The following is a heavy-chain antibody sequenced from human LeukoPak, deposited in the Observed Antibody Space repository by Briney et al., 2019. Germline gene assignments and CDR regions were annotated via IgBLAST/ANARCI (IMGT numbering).Heavy chain of an antibody. D-gene: IGHD3-22*01. V-gene: IGHV1-18*01. Sequence: GASEKVPCKASGYTFTSYGISWVRQAPGQGLEWMGWISAYNGNTNYAQKLQGRVTMTTDTSTSTAYMELRSLRSDDTAVYYCAKQIAPRRDAFDIWGQGTMVTVSS. CDR1: GYTFTSYG. CDR2: ISAYNGNT. J-gene: IGHJ3*02. CDR3: AKQIAPRRDAFDI.